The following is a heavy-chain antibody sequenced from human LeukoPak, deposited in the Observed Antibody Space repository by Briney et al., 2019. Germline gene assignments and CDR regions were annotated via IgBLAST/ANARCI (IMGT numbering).Heavy chain of an antibody. CDR1: GYTFTGYY. CDR3: ARTKTYYYDSSSYSFDY. Sequence: ASVKVSCKASGYTFTGYYMHWVRQAPGQGLEWMGWINPNSGGTNYAQKFQGRVTMTRDTSISTAYMELSRLTSDDTAVYYCARTKTYYYDSSSYSFDYWGQGTLVTVSS. V-gene: IGHV1-2*02. CDR2: INPNSGGT. J-gene: IGHJ4*02. D-gene: IGHD3-22*01.